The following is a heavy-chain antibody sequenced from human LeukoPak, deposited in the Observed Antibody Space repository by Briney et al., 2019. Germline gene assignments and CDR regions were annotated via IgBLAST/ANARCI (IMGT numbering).Heavy chain of an antibody. CDR2: IIPIFGTA. J-gene: IGHJ4*02. D-gene: IGHD3-22*01. CDR3: ARDRPLYDSSGYSRFDY. CDR1: GGTFSSYA. V-gene: IGHV1-69*13. Sequence: GASVEVSCKASGGTFSSYAISWVRQAPGQGLEWMGGIIPIFGTANYAQKFQGRVTITADESTSTAYMELSSLRSEDTAVYYCARDRPLYDSSGYSRFDYWGQGTPVTVSS.